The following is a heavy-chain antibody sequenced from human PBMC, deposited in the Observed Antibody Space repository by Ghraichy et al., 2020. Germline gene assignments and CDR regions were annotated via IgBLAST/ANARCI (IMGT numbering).Heavy chain of an antibody. CDR3: ARERIRGWNYFDP. CDR2: IKQDGSEK. V-gene: IGHV3-7*01. CDR1: GFTFSSYW. Sequence: GGSLRLSCATSGFTFSSYWMSWVRQAPGKGLEWVANIKQDGSEKYYVDSVKGRFTISRDNAKNSLYLQMNSLRAEDTAVYYCARERIRGWNYFDPWGQGTLVTVSS. J-gene: IGHJ5*02. D-gene: IGHD1-7*01.